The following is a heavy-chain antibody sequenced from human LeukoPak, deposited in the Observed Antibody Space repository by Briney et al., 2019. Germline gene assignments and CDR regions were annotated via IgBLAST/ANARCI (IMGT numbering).Heavy chain of an antibody. Sequence: GGSLRLSCAASGFTFSIYSMNWVRQAPGKGLEWLSSISSRSIYIYYADSVKGRFTISRDNAKNSLFLQMNSLGAEDTAVYYCARVRPDDRSISTCSLDYWGQGTLVTVSS. V-gene: IGHV3-21*01. D-gene: IGHD3-3*02. CDR3: ARVRPDDRSISTCSLDY. CDR1: GFTFSIYS. J-gene: IGHJ4*02. CDR2: ISSRSIYI.